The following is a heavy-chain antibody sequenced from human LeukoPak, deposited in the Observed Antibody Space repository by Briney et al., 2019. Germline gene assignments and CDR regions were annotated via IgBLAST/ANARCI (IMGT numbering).Heavy chain of an antibody. D-gene: IGHD2-2*01. CDR1: GFTLSSYA. J-gene: IGHJ6*02. CDR2: ICGRGGST. CDR3: AKSRPTAGELQCSSTSSYSYYYYYYGMDV. V-gene: IGHV3-23*01. Sequence: PGGALRLSSAASGFTLSSYAMCWVRQAPGKGVEWVSAICGRGGSTYSADSVKGRLTISRDNSKNTMYLQMRSLRAEDTAVYDCAKSRPTAGELQCSSTSSYSYYYYYYGMDVWGQGTTVTISS.